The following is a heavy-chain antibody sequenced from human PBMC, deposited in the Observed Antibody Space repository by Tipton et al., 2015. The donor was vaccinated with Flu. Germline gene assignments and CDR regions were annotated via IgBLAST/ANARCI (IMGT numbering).Heavy chain of an antibody. V-gene: IGHV3-23*01. Sequence: SLRLSCAASGFTFSGYAMGWVRQAPGKGLEWVSAISGSGGNTYYAESVKGRFFISRDNVKNTLDLQMISLRADDTAVYFCAKGFCSSTSCYTRFDYWGQGALVTVPS. CDR2: ISGSGGNT. CDR1: GFTFSGYA. CDR3: AKGFCSSTSCYTRFDY. J-gene: IGHJ4*02. D-gene: IGHD2-2*02.